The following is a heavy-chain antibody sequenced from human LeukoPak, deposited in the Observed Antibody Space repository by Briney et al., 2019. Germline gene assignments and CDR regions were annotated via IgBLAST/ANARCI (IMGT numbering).Heavy chain of an antibody. V-gene: IGHV6-1*01. D-gene: IGHD3-10*01. CDR2: TYYRSKWYN. CDR1: GDSVSSNSAA. CDR3: ARDYYGSGSYSQGLDF. Sequence: SQTLSLICSIFGDSVSSNSAAWNWISQSPSRGLECLERTYYRSKWYNEYAVSVKNRININPDTYKNKFSLHLNTVTPEDTAVYYCARDYYGSGSYSQGLDFWGQGTLVTVSS. J-gene: IGHJ4*02.